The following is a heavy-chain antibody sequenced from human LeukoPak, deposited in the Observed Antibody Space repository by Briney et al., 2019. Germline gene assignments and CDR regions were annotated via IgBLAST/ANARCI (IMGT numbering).Heavy chain of an antibody. CDR2: ISGSGDNT. D-gene: IGHD4-17*01. CDR1: GFTFSLYA. V-gene: IGHV3-23*01. Sequence: GGSLRLSCAASGFTFSLYAMSWVRQTPGKRLEWISTISGSGDNTYYAESVKGRFTISRDNSRNTLYLRMKSLRAEDTAMYYCAKESTVTPGNVNWFDPWGQGTLVTVSS. J-gene: IGHJ5*02. CDR3: AKESTVTPGNVNWFDP.